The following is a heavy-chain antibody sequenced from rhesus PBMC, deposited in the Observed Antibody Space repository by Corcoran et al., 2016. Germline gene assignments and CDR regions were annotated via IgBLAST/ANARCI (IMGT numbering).Heavy chain of an antibody. Sequence: EVQLVETGGGLVQPGGSLKLSCAASGFTFSSYGMRWVRQAPGKGLEWVSAIKSGWGSTYYADCVKGRFTISRENAKNTLSLQMNSLRAEDTAVYYCAKAYNFWTGYYFDYWGQGVLVTVSS. V-gene: IGHV3S5*01. CDR3: AKAYNFWTGYYFDY. J-gene: IGHJ4*01. CDR1: GFTFSSYG. CDR2: IKSGWGST. D-gene: IGHD3-3*01.